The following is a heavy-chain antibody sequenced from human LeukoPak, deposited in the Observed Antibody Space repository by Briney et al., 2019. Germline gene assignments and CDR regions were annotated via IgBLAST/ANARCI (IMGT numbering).Heavy chain of an antibody. CDR3: ARGRWMVTQTYYYYGMDV. CDR1: GGSISSYY. CDR2: IYYSGST. V-gene: IGHV4-59*01. J-gene: IGHJ6*02. Sequence: SETLSLTCTVSGGSISSYYWSWIRQPPGKGLEWIGYIYYSGSTNYSPSLKSRVTISVDTSKNQFSLKLSSVTAADTAVYYCARGRWMVTQTYYYYGMDVWGQGTTVTVSS. D-gene: IGHD5-18*01.